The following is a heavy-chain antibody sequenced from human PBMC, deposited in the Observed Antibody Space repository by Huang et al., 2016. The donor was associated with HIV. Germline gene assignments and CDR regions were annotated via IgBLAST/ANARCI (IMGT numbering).Heavy chain of an antibody. D-gene: IGHD5-18*01. Sequence: EEQLVQSGAEVKKHGESLKISCEGSGYSFAKYWIGWVRQMPGKGLEWMGIIYPDDSDTRYSPPVQGQGSIAADKSISTAYLQWSRLKASDTAMYYCARLDTARNYYYYGLDVWCQGTSVIVSS. CDR3: ARLDTARNYYYYGLDV. V-gene: IGHV5-51*01. CDR2: IYPDDSDT. J-gene: IGHJ6*02. CDR1: GYSFAKYW.